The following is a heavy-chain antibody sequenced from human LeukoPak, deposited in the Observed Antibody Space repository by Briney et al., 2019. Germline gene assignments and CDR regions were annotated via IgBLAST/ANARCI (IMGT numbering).Heavy chain of an antibody. CDR2: MWYDGSNK. J-gene: IGHJ4*02. CDR3: ARGLPPVMKYYFDY. CDR1: GFTFNSYG. V-gene: IGHV3-33*01. D-gene: IGHD4-11*01. Sequence: AGGSLRLSCAASGFTFNSYGMHWVRQAPGKGLEWVAVMWYDGSNKYYADSVKGRFTISRDDSKNTLYLQTNSLRAEDTAMYYCARGLPPVMKYYFDYWGQGTLVTVSS.